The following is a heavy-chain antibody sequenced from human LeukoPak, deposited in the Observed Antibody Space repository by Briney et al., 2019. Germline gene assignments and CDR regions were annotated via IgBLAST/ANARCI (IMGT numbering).Heavy chain of an antibody. J-gene: IGHJ4*02. CDR3: ARDTSSGIDY. Sequence: SETLSLTCTVSGGSISSYYWSWIRQPPGKGLEWIGYIYYSGSTNYNPSLKSRVTISVDTSKNQLSLKLSSVTAADTAVYYCARDTSSGIDYWGQGTLVTVSS. V-gene: IGHV4-59*01. D-gene: IGHD6-19*01. CDR1: GGSISSYY. CDR2: IYYSGST.